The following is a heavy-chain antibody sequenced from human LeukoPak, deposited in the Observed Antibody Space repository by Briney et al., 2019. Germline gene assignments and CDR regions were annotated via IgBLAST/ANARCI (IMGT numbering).Heavy chain of an antibody. CDR3: ARLSADYDILTGYYWYYFDY. Sequence: GSLRLSCAASGFTFSSYAMHWLRQPPGKGLEWIGEINHSGSTNYNPSLKSRVTISVDTSKNQFSLKLSSVTAADTAVYYCARLSADYDILTGYYWYYFDYWGQGTLVTVSS. D-gene: IGHD3-9*01. CDR1: GFTFSSYA. CDR2: INHSGST. V-gene: IGHV4-34*01. J-gene: IGHJ4*02.